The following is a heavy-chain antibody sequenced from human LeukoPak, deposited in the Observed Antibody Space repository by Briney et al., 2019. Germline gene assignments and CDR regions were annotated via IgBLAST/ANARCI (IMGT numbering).Heavy chain of an antibody. CDR2: IRYDGSNK. J-gene: IGHJ4*02. Sequence: GGSLRLSCAASGFTFSSYGMHWVRQAPGKGLEWVAFIRYDGSNKYYADSVKGRFTISRDNSKNTLYLQMNSLRAEDTAVYYCAKDKREESYFDYWGQGTLVTVSS. D-gene: IGHD2/OR15-2a*01. CDR1: GFTFSSYG. CDR3: AKDKREESYFDY. V-gene: IGHV3-30*02.